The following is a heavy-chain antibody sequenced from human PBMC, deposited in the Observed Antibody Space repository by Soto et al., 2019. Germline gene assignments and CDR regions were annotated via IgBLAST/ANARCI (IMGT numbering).Heavy chain of an antibody. CDR3: ARDRGYCTGGTCYSVLDY. V-gene: IGHV3-7*01. CDR1: GFTFSTYY. Sequence: EVQLVESGGGLVQPGGSLRLSCTASGFTFSTYYMNWVRQAPGKGLEWVANIKHDGSEKNYVDSVKGRFTISRDNAKNSLYLQLNSLRAEDTAVYYCARDRGYCTGGTCYSVLDYWGQGILVTVSA. D-gene: IGHD2-15*01. CDR2: IKHDGSEK. J-gene: IGHJ4*02.